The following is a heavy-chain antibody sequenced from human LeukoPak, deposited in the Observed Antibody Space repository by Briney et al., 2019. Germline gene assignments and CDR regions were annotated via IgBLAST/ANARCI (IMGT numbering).Heavy chain of an antibody. CDR1: RFTFSSFW. J-gene: IGHJ4*02. Sequence: GGSLRLSCAASRFTFSSFWMNWVCQAPGKGLEWVANINQDGSEKYYVDSVKGRFTISRDNAKNSLYLQMNNLRGEDTAVYYCARGHYYDFDWGQGTLVTVSS. D-gene: IGHD3-22*01. CDR2: INQDGSEK. V-gene: IGHV3-7*01. CDR3: ARGHYYDFD.